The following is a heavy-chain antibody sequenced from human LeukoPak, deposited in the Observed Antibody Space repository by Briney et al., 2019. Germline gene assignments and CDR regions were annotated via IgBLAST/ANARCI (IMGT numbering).Heavy chain of an antibody. CDR1: GYTFTGYY. D-gene: IGHD3-3*01. CDR3: ARTWSGYYLPDY. V-gene: IGHV1-2*02. Sequence: ASVKVSCKASGYTFTGYYMHWVRQAPGQGLEWMGWINPNSGGTNCAQKFQGRVTMTRDTSISTAYMELSRLRSDDTAVYYCARTWSGYYLPDYWGQGTLVTVSS. J-gene: IGHJ4*02. CDR2: INPNSGGT.